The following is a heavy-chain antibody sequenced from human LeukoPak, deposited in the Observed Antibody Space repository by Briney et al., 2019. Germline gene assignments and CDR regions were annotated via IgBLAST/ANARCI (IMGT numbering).Heavy chain of an antibody. CDR3: ARGVYDSSGSAPDY. J-gene: IGHJ4*02. V-gene: IGHV3-30*02. Sequence: GGSLRLSCAASGFTFSSYGMHWVRQAPGKGLEWVAFIRYDGSNKYYADSVKGRFTISRDNSKNTLYLQMNSLRAEDTAVYYCARGVYDSSGSAPDYWGQGTLVTVSS. CDR1: GFTFSSYG. CDR2: IRYDGSNK. D-gene: IGHD3-22*01.